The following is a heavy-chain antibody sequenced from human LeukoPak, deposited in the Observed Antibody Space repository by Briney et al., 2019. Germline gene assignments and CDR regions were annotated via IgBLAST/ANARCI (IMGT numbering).Heavy chain of an antibody. D-gene: IGHD6-13*01. J-gene: IGHJ4*02. V-gene: IGHV3-23*01. CDR3: ATPIAASRL. CDR2: ISGSGGST. CDR1: GGSISSTN. Sequence: ETLSLTCGVSGGSISSTNWWSWVRQPPGQGLEWVSAISGSGGSTYYADSVKGRFTISRDNFKNTLYLQMNSLRAEDTAVYYCATPIAASRLWGQGTLVTVSS.